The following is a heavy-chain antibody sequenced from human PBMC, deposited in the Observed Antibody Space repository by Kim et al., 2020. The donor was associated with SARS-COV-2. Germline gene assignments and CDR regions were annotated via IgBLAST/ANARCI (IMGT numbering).Heavy chain of an antibody. Sequence: ASVKVSCKASGYTFTSYGISWVRQAPGQGLEWMGWISAYNGNTNYAQKLQGRVTMTTDTSTSTAYMELRSLRSDDTAVYYCARTPVVPAAAGYYYGMDVWGQGTTVTVSS. V-gene: IGHV1-18*01. CDR3: ARTPVVPAAAGYYYGMDV. J-gene: IGHJ6*02. D-gene: IGHD2-2*01. CDR2: ISAYNGNT. CDR1: GYTFTSYG.